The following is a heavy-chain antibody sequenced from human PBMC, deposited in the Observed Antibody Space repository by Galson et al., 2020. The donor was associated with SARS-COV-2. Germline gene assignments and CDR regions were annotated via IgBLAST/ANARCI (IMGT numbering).Heavy chain of an antibody. D-gene: IGHD1-7*01. CDR1: GYTFTNYW. CDR2: IYPRDSNT. V-gene: IGHV5-51*01. Sequence: GGSLRLSCKASGYTFTNYWIAWVRQMPGKGLEWMGIIYPRDSNTKYSPSFEGQVTISVDKSIDTAYLQWRSLKASDTAMYFCVRRLLMNYWFEPWGQGTLLTVSS. J-gene: IGHJ5*02. CDR3: VRRLLMNYWFEP.